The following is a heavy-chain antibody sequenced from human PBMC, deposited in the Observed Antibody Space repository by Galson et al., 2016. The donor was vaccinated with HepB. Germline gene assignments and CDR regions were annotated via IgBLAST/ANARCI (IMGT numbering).Heavy chain of an antibody. CDR3: ARAERLLRFLEWPYYYYGMDV. Sequence: SLRLSCAASGFTFSSYSMNWVRQAPGKGLEWVSSISSSSSNIYYADSVKGRFTISRDNAKNSLYLQMNSLRAEDTAVYYRARAERLLRFLEWPYYYYGMDVWGQGTTVTVSS. D-gene: IGHD3-3*01. CDR2: ISSSSSNI. CDR1: GFTFSSYS. J-gene: IGHJ6*02. V-gene: IGHV3-21*01.